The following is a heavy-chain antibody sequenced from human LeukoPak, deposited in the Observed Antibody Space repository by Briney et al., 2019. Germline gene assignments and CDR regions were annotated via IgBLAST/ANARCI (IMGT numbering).Heavy chain of an antibody. Sequence: GGSLRLSCAASGFTFSSYGMHWVRQAPGKGLEWVAVISYDGSNKYYADSVKGRFTISRDNSKNTLYLQMNSLRAEDTAVYYCAKEVVVPARVVDFDYWGQGTLVTVSS. V-gene: IGHV3-30*18. D-gene: IGHD2-2*01. CDR3: AKEVVVPARVVDFDY. CDR2: ISYDGSNK. J-gene: IGHJ4*02. CDR1: GFTFSSYG.